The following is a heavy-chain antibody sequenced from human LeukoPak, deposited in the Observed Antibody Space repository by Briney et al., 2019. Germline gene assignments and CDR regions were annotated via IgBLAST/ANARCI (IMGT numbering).Heavy chain of an antibody. V-gene: IGHV3-48*01. D-gene: IGHD3-16*02. CDR2: ISSSSSTI. CDR1: GFTFSSYS. J-gene: IGHJ5*02. Sequence: GGSLRLSCAASGFTFSSYSMNWVRQAPGKGLEWVSYISSSSSTIYYADSVKGRFTISRDNAKNSLYLQMNSLRAEDTAAYYCARENYDYVWGSYRANWFDPWGQGTLVTVSS. CDR3: ARENYDYVWGSYRANWFDP.